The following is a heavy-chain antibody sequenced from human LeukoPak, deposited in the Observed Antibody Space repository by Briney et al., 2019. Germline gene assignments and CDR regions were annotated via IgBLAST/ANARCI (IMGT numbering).Heavy chain of an antibody. J-gene: IGHJ4*02. V-gene: IGHV1-69*04. Sequence: SVKVSCKASGGTFSSYAISWVRQAPGQGLEWMGRIIPILGIANYAQRFQGRVTITADKSTSTAYMELSSLRSEDTAVYYCARGGDYGGRFDYWGQGTLVTVSS. CDR1: GGTFSSYA. D-gene: IGHD4-23*01. CDR2: IIPILGIA. CDR3: ARGGDYGGRFDY.